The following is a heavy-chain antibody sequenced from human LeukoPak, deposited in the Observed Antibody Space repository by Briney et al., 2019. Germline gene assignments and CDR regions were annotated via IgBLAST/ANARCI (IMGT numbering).Heavy chain of an antibody. J-gene: IGHJ4*02. CDR3: ARVGVAAAGYFDY. CDR1: GGTFSSYA. V-gene: IGHV1-46*01. CDR2: INPSGGST. Sequence: GASVKVSCKASGGTFSSYAISWVRQAPGQGLEWMGIINPSGGSTSYARKFQGRVTMTRDTSTSTVYMELSSLRSEDTAVYYCARVGVAAAGYFDYWGQGTLVTVSS. D-gene: IGHD6-13*01.